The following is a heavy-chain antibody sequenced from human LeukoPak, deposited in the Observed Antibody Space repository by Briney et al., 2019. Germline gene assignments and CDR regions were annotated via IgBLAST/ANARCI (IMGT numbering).Heavy chain of an antibody. D-gene: IGHD6-19*01. J-gene: IGHJ4*02. CDR1: GFTVGDYL. CDR3: SRSSGWLSVY. V-gene: IGHV3-49*05. Sequence: KSGGSLRLSRTASGFTVGDYLMRWSRQAPGEGLEWIGFIRRELDGGTAEYAASVKGRFTISRDDSTSIAYLQMNSLKTEDTAVYYCSRSSGWLSVYWGQGPLVTVSS. CDR2: IRRELDGGTA.